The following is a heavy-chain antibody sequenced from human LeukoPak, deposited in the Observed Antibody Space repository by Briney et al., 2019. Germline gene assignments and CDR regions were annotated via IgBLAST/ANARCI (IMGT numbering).Heavy chain of an antibody. CDR1: GGSISSVDYY. D-gene: IGHD5-12*01. J-gene: IGHJ4*02. V-gene: IGHV4-30-4*01. CDR2: IYYSGST. CDR3: AREQRGVATIIDY. Sequence: SQTLSLTCTVSGGSISSVDYYWSWIRQPPGKGLEWIGYIYYSGSTYYNPSLKSRVTISVDTSKNQFSLKLSSVTAADTAVYYCAREQRGVATIIDYWGQGTLVTVSS.